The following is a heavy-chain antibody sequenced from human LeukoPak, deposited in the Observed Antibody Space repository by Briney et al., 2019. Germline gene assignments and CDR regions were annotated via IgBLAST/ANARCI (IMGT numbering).Heavy chain of an antibody. CDR1: GFTFDDYG. CDR2: INSDGSST. Sequence: PGGSLRLSCAASGFTFDDYGMSWVRQAPGKGLVWVSRINSDGSSTSYADSVKGRFTISRDNAKNTLYLQMNSLRAEDTAVYYCARAPPLKIAAAQFDPWGQGTLVTVSS. J-gene: IGHJ5*02. V-gene: IGHV3-74*01. D-gene: IGHD6-13*01. CDR3: ARAPPLKIAAAQFDP.